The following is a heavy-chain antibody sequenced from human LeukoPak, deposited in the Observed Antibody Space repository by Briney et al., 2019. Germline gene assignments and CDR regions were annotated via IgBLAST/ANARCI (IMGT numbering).Heavy chain of an antibody. V-gene: IGHV4-59*01. CDR1: GGSTSSYY. CDR2: IYYSGST. D-gene: IGHD6-13*01. J-gene: IGHJ4*02. CDR3: AKGAAAGTLDY. Sequence: SETLSLTCTVSGGSTSSYYWSWIRQPPGKGLEWIGYIYYSGSTNYNPSLKSRVTISVDTSKNQFSLKLSSVTAADTAVYYCAKGAAAGTLDYWGQGTLVTVSS.